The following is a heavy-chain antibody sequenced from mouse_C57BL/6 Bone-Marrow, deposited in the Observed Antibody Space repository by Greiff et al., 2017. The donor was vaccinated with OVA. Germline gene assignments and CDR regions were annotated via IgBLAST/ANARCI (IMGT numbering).Heavy chain of an antibody. CDR1: GYTFTSYW. CDR3: ARGYDGYYGFAY. CDR2: IDPSDSYT. J-gene: IGHJ3*01. V-gene: IGHV1-59*01. Sequence: VQLQQPGAELVRPGTSVKLSCKASGYTFTSYWMHWVKQRPGQGLEWIGVIDPSDSYTNYNQKFKGKATLTVDTSSSTAYMQLSSLTSEDSAVYYCARGYDGYYGFAYWGQGTLVTVSA. D-gene: IGHD2-3*01.